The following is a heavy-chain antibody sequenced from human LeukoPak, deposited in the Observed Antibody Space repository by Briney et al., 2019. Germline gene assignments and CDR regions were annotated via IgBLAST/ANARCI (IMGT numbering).Heavy chain of an antibody. J-gene: IGHJ3*02. CDR3: ARDGGMGGSWIFEPLDAFDI. Sequence: PGGSLRLSCAASGFTFSSYGMHWVRQAPGKGLVWVSRINSDGSSTNYADSVKGRFTISRDNAKNTLYLQMNSLRAEDTAVYYCARDGGMGGSWIFEPLDAFDIWGQGTMVTVSS. CDR2: INSDGSST. V-gene: IGHV3-74*01. D-gene: IGHD2-15*01. CDR1: GFTFSSYG.